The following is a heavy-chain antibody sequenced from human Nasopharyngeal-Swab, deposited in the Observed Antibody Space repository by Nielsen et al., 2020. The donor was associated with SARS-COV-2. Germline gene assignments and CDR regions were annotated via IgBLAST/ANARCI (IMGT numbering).Heavy chain of an antibody. CDR2: IYYSGST. CDR1: GGSISSGGYY. J-gene: IGHJ4*02. CDR3: ASNWNYPLDY. D-gene: IGHD1-7*01. V-gene: IGHV4-31*03. Sequence: SETLSFTCTVSGGSISSGGYYWSWIRQHPGKGLEWIGYIYYSGSTYYNPSLKSRVTISVDTSKNQFSLKLSSVTAADTAVYYCASNWNYPLDYWGQGTLVTVSS.